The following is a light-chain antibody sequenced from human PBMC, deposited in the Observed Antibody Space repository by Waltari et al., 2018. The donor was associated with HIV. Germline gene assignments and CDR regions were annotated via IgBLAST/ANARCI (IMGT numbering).Light chain of an antibody. J-gene: IGLJ2*01. CDR3: QAWDSSSVV. V-gene: IGLV3-1*01. Sequence: SYELTQPPSVSVSPGPTASITCSGDKLGDKYACWYQQKPGQSPVLVMHQDSKRPSGIPERFSGSNSGNTATLTISGTQAMDEADYYCQAWDSSSVVFGGGTKLTVL. CDR1: KLGDKY. CDR2: QDS.